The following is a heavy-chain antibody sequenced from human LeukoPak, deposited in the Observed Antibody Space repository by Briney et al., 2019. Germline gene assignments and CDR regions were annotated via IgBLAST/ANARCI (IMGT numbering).Heavy chain of an antibody. V-gene: IGHV3-21*01. Sequence: GGSLRLSCAASGFTLSSYMMNWVRQAPGKGLEWVSSISSSSSYIYYADSVKGRFTISRDNAKNSLYLQMNSLRAEDTAVYYCAKDVPHDYGDLPVDYWGQGTLVTVSS. D-gene: IGHD4-17*01. CDR1: GFTLSSYM. CDR3: AKDVPHDYGDLPVDY. CDR2: ISSSSSYI. J-gene: IGHJ4*02.